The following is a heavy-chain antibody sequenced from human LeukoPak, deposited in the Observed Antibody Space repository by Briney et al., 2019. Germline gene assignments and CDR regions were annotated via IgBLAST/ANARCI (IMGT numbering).Heavy chain of an antibody. CDR1: GFTFSSYS. D-gene: IGHD1-20*01. CDR2: ISSSSSYI. CDR3: ARAGITGNFDY. Sequence: GGSLRLSCAASGFTFSSYSMNWVRQAPGKGLEWVSSISSSSSYIYYADSVKGRFTISRDNAKNSLYLQVNSLRAEDTAVYYCARAGITGNFDYWGQGTLVTVSS. V-gene: IGHV3-21*01. J-gene: IGHJ4*02.